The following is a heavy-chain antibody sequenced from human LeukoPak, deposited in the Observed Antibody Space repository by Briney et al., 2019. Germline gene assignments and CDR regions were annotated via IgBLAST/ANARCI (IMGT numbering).Heavy chain of an antibody. V-gene: IGHV3-21*01. CDR3: ARDIGKTRFDY. Sequence: GGSLRLSCAASGFTFSTFGMNWVRRAPGKGLEWVSSISTSGSYMYYADSVKGRLTISRDNAKNSLYLQMNSLRAEDTAVYYCARDIGKTRFDYWGQGTLVTVSS. CDR2: ISTSGSYM. CDR1: GFTFSTFG. J-gene: IGHJ4*02. D-gene: IGHD1-26*01.